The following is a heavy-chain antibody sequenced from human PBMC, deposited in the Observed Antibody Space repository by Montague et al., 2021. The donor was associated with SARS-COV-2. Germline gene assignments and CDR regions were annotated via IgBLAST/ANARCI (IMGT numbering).Heavy chain of an antibody. CDR1: GFTFSDYY. V-gene: IGHV3-11*06. CDR3: ARRRGAWIELWSSDY. J-gene: IGHJ4*02. Sequence: SLRLSCAASGFTFSDYYMSWIRQAPGKGLEWVSYITSSSDTNYADAVKSRFTISRDNAKNSLYQQMNSLRAEETAVYYCARRRGAWIELWSSDYWGQGTLVTVSS. D-gene: IGHD5-18*01. CDR2: ITSSSDT.